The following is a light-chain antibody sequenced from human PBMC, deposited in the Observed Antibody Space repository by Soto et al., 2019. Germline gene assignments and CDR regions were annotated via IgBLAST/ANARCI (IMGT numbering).Light chain of an antibody. V-gene: IGLV2-18*02. Sequence: QSVLTQPPSVSGSPGQSVTISCTGTSSDIGYHNRVSWYQQPPGTAPKLMIYEVSTRYSGVPDRFSGSKSGNTASLTISGLQAEDEADYYFSSFASSATLVFGGGTKLTVL. J-gene: IGLJ3*02. CDR1: SSDIGYHNR. CDR2: EVS. CDR3: SSFASSATLV.